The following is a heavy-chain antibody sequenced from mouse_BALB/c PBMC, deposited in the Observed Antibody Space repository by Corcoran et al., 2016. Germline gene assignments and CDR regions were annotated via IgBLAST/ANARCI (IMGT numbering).Heavy chain of an antibody. V-gene: IGHV1S136*01. CDR2: INPYNDGT. J-gene: IGHJ1*01. D-gene: IGHD2-14*01. Sequence: EVQMKKSGPELVKPGASVKMSCKASGYTFTSYVMHWVKQKPGQGLEWIGYINPYNDGTKYNEKFKGKATLTSDKSSSTAYMELSSLTSEDSAVYYCAGGGYPDWYFDVWGAGTTVTVSS. CDR1: GYTFTSYV. CDR3: AGGGYPDWYFDV.